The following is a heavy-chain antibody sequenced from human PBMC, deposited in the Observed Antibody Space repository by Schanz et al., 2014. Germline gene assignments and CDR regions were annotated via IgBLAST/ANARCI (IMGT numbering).Heavy chain of an antibody. V-gene: IGHV3-66*01. CDR1: EFTFSSYK. Sequence: EVQLVESGGGLVKPGGSLRLSCEASEFTFSSYKMNWVRQAPGKGLEWVSVIYSGIGAYYADSVKDRFTVSRDNSKNTLYLQMNTLRAEDTAVYYCARDRGYCSGGSCLTFDYWGQGTLVTVSS. CDR3: ARDRGYCSGGSCLTFDY. CDR2: IYSGIGA. D-gene: IGHD2-15*01. J-gene: IGHJ4*02.